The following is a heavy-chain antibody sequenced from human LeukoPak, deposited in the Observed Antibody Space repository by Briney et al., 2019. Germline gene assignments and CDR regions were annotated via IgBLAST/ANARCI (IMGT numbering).Heavy chain of an antibody. CDR1: GFTFSDNY. CDR3: ARIRSYYDSSGYFYSYYYFDY. J-gene: IGHJ4*02. V-gene: IGHV3-11*04. D-gene: IGHD3-22*01. Sequence: PGGSLRLSCAASGFTFSDNYMTWVRQAPGKGLEWLSYISGNGAVIQYADSVKGRFTISRDNAKNSLYLQMNSLRAEDTAVYYCARIRSYYDSSGYFYSYYYFDYWGQGTLVTVSS. CDR2: ISGNGAVI.